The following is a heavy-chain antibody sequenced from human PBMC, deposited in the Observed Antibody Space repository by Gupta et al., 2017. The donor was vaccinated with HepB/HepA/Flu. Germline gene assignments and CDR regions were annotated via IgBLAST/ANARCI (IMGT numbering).Heavy chain of an antibody. CDR3: AKDRSYGGNSGLDY. D-gene: IGHD4-23*01. J-gene: IGHJ4*02. Sequence: EVQLVESGGGLVQPGRSLSISCAASGFTFDDYALHWVRQAPGKGLEWVSGISWNSGSIGYADSVKGRFTISRDNAKNSLYLQMNSLRAEDTALYYCAKDRSYGGNSGLDYWGQGTLVTVSS. CDR2: ISWNSGSI. V-gene: IGHV3-9*01. CDR1: GFTFDDYA.